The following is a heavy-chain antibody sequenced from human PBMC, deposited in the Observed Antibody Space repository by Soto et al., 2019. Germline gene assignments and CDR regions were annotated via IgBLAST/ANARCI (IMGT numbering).Heavy chain of an antibody. CDR1: GYTFTSYG. CDR2: ISAYNGNT. D-gene: IGHD2-15*01. V-gene: IGHV1-18*01. Sequence: ASVKVSCKASGYTFTSYGISWVRQAPGQGLKWMGWISAYNGNTNYAQKLQGRVTMTTDTSTSTAYMELRSLRSDDTAVYYCAREACSGGSCYPYPYYYYYYGMDVWGQGTTVTVSS. CDR3: AREACSGGSCYPYPYYYYYYGMDV. J-gene: IGHJ6*02.